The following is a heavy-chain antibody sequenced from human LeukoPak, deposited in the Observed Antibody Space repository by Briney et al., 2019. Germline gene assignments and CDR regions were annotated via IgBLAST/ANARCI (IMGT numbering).Heavy chain of an antibody. CDR1: GFTFDDYA. CDR3: AKGYCSSTSCRFDY. D-gene: IGHD2-2*01. J-gene: IGHJ4*02. CDR2: ISRNSGSI. V-gene: IGHV3-9*03. Sequence: GRSLRLSCAASGFTFDDYAMHWVRQAPGKGLEWVSGISRNSGSIGYADSVKGRFTISRDNAKNSLYLQMNSLRAEDMALYYCAKGYCSSTSCRFDYWGQGALVTVSS.